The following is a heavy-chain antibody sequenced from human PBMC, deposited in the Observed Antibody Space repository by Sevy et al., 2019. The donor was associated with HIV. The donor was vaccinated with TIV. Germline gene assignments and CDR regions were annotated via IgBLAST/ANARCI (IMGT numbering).Heavy chain of an antibody. Sequence: GGSLRLSCTASGFTFSNFGIHWVRQATGKGLEWVTLMWYDGNNKYYADSVKGRFTISRDTSKNTVYLQMNNLRAEDTAVYYCARGPSLIVAGAAGYLDYWGQGTLVTVSS. J-gene: IGHJ4*02. CDR3: ARGPSLIVAGAAGYLDY. CDR1: GFTFSNFG. CDR2: MWYDGNNK. D-gene: IGHD2-21*01. V-gene: IGHV3-33*08.